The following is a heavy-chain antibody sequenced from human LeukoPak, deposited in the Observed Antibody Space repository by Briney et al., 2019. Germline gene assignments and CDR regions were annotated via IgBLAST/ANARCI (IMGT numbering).Heavy chain of an antibody. Sequence: GASVKVSCKASGYTFTSYAMNWVRQAPGQGLEWMGWINTNTGNPTYAQGFTGRFVFSLDTSVSTAYLQISSLKAEDTAVYYCARDRFYDSSGYIPSRRYYYGMDVWGQGTTVTVSS. CDR2: INTNTGNP. J-gene: IGHJ6*02. D-gene: IGHD3-22*01. V-gene: IGHV7-4-1*02. CDR1: GYTFTSYA. CDR3: ARDRFYDSSGYIPSRRYYYGMDV.